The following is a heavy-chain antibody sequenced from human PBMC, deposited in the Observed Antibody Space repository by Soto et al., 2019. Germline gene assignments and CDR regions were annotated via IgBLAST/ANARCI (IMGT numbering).Heavy chain of an antibody. CDR2: INPTGGST. CDR1: GYTFINYY. CDR3: ATHLAAGYV. Sequence: QVQLVQSGAEVKKPGASVKVSCKASGYTFINYYIHWVRQAPGHGLQWMAIINPTGGSTNYAQKFQGRLTLTMDTSTTTVYMELSSLTSEDTAIYCCATHLAAGYVWGQGTLVTVSS. J-gene: IGHJ4*02. V-gene: IGHV1-46*01. D-gene: IGHD3-9*01.